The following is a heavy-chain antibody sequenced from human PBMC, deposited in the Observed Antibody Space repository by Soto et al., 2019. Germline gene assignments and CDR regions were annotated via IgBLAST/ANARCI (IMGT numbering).Heavy chain of an antibody. V-gene: IGHV3-23*01. CDR2: ISGSGGST. J-gene: IGHJ4*01. D-gene: IGHD2-21*01. CDR1: GFTFSSYA. Sequence: EVQLLESGGGLVQPGVSLRLSCAASGFTFSSYAMSWVRQAPGKGLEWVSAISGSGGSTYYADSVKGRFTISRDNSKNTLYLQMNSLGAEDTAVYYCAKGVRGWPRGYWGHGTLVTVSS. CDR3: AKGVRGWPRGY.